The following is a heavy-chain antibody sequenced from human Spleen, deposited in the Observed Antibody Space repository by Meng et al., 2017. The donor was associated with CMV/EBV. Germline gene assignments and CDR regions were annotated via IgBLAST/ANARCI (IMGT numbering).Heavy chain of an antibody. J-gene: IGHJ6*02. CDR1: GGSISSSSYY. V-gene: IGHV4-39*07. CDR2: IYYSGST. D-gene: IGHD5-12*01. Sequence: SETLSLTCTVSGGSISSSSYYWGWIRQPPGKGLEWIGSIYYSGSTYYNPSLKSRVTISVDTSKNQFSLKLSSVTAADTAVYYCAGVGDSGYDWTFDYYYGMDVWGQGTTVTVSS. CDR3: AGVGDSGYDWTFDYYYGMDV.